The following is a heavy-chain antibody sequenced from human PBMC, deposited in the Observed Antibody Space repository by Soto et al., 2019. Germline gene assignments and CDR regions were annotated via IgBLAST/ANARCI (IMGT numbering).Heavy chain of an antibody. CDR1: GASISSGGFY. Sequence: QVQLQESGPGLVQPSQTLSLTCTVSGASISSGGFYWSWIRQFPGKCLEWIGYIDYRGRTFYNPSLKSRATISRDTSKSQFSRNVNSVTAADRAVFYCARVSAAGTRWFDSWGQGTLVTVSS. J-gene: IGHJ5*01. CDR3: ARVSAAGTRWFDS. CDR2: IDYRGRT. D-gene: IGHD6-13*01. V-gene: IGHV4-31*03.